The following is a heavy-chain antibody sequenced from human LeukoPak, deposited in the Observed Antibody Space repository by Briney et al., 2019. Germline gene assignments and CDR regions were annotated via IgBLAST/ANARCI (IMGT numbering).Heavy chain of an antibody. CDR1: GFTFGSYG. Sequence: GGSLRLSRAASGFTFGSYGMYWVRQAPGKGLEWVAVISYDGGKKYYAESMEGRFTISRDNSNSTLFLEMDSLRDEDTAVYYCARDRGGWYKDAFDIWGQGTMVTVSS. D-gene: IGHD6-19*01. CDR3: ARDRGGWYKDAFDI. V-gene: IGHV3-30*03. CDR2: ISYDGGKK. J-gene: IGHJ3*02.